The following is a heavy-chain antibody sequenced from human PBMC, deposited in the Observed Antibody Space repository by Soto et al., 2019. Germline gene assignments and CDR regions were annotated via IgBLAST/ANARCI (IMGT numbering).Heavy chain of an antibody. V-gene: IGHV4-31*03. CDR2: IYYSGST. J-gene: IGHJ4*02. D-gene: IGHD3-3*01. Sequence: SETLSLTCTVSGGSISSGGYYWSWIRQHPGKGLEWIGYIYYSGSTYYNPSLKSRVTISVDTSKNQFSLKLSSVTAADTAVYYCARVAYYDFWSGYYDFDYWGQGTLVTVSS. CDR3: ARVAYYDFWSGYYDFDY. CDR1: GGSISSGGYY.